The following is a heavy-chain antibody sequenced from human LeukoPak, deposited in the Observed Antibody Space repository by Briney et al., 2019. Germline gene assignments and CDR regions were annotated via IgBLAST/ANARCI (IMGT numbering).Heavy chain of an antibody. J-gene: IGHJ5*01. CDR1: GFTFSTYG. V-gene: IGHV3-33*08. CDR3: ASVYSYGWFDY. CDR2: IWYDGSNK. D-gene: IGHD5-18*01. Sequence: GGSLRLSCAASGFTFSTYGIHWVRQAPGKGLEWVAVIWYDGSNKYYADSVKGRFTISRDNSKNTLYLQMNSLRAEDTAVYYCASVYSYGWFDYWGQGTLVTVSS.